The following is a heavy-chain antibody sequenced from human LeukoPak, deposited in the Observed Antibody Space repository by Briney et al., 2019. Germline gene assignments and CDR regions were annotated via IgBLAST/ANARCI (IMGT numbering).Heavy chain of an antibody. Sequence: PSETLSLTCAVYGGSFSGYYWSWIRQPPGKGLEWMGEINHSGSTNYNPSLKSRVTISVDTSKNQFSLKLSSVTAADTAVYYCARAYSPRVTCSGGSCYVWFDPWGQGTLVTVSS. D-gene: IGHD2-15*01. V-gene: IGHV4-34*01. CDR2: INHSGST. CDR1: GGSFSGYY. CDR3: ARAYSPRVTCSGGSCYVWFDP. J-gene: IGHJ5*02.